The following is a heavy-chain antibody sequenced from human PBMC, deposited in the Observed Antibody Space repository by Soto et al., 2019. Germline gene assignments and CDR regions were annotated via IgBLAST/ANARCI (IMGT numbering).Heavy chain of an antibody. V-gene: IGHV2-5*02. D-gene: IGHD6-13*01. CDR1: GFSFSTSAVG. CDR2: IYWDDDK. Sequence: QITLTESGPTLVKPTQTLTLTCTFSGFSFSTSAVGVGWIRQPPGKALEFLALIYWDDDKRYRPSLKSKISITKDTSRNQVVLPMTDLDPEDTATYYCAHVYWAASGTRYYFDHWGQGTLVTVSS. J-gene: IGHJ4*02. CDR3: AHVYWAASGTRYYFDH.